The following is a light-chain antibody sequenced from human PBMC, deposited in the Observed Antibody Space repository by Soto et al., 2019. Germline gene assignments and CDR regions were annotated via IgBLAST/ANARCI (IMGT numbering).Light chain of an antibody. CDR1: QSVLYSSNNLNY. CDR3: QQYYSTPQIT. CDR2: WAS. J-gene: IGKJ3*01. V-gene: IGKV4-1*01. Sequence: DIVMTQSPDSLAVSLGESATINCRSSQSVLYSSNNLNYLAWYQQKPGQPPKLLIYWASTRESGVPDRFSGSGSGADFTLTISSLQAEDVAVYYCQQYYSTPQITFXPGTKVDIK.